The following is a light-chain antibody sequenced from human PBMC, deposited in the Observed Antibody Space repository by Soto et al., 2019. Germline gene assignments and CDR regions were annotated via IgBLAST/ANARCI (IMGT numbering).Light chain of an antibody. Sequence: QSALTQPPSASGSPGQSVTISCTGTSSDVGGYNYVSWYQQIPDKAPKLMIYEVSKRPSGVPDRFSGSKSGNTASLTVSGLRAGDEGDYYCSSYAGSNNLVVFGGGTQLTFL. CDR2: EVS. CDR3: SSYAGSNNLVV. V-gene: IGLV2-8*01. J-gene: IGLJ2*01. CDR1: SSDVGGYNY.